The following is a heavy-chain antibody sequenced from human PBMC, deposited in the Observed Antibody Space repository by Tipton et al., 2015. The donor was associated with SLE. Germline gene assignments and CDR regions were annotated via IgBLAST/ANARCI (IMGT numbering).Heavy chain of an antibody. CDR2: IYYSGST. CDR1: GGTSRDYF. CDR3: ARTLAAQFDY. Sequence: TLSLTCAVYGGTSRDYFWSWIRQPPGKGLEWIGSIYYSGSTYYNPSLKSRVTISVDTSKNQFSLKLSSVTAADTAVYYCARTLAAQFDYSGQGTLVTVSS. V-gene: IGHV4-34*08. D-gene: IGHD6-13*01. J-gene: IGHJ4*02.